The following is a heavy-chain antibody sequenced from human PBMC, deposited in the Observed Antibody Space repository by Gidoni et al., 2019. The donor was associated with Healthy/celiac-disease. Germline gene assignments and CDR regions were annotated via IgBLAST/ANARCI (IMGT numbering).Heavy chain of an antibody. D-gene: IGHD6-19*01. CDR3: ARATRGGWGSYFDY. V-gene: IGHV4-34*01. CDR2: INHSGST. Sequence: QVQLQQWGAGLLKPSETLSLTCAVYGGSFSGYYWSWIRQPPGKGLEWIGEINHSGSTNYNPSLKSRVTISVDTSKNQFSLKLSSVTAADTAVYYCARATRGGWGSYFDYWGQGTLVTVSS. CDR1: GGSFSGYY. J-gene: IGHJ4*02.